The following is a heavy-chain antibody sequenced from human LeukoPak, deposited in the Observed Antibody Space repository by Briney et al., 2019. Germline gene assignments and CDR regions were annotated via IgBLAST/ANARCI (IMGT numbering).Heavy chain of an antibody. Sequence: PSETLSLTCTVSGGSISSYYWSWIRQPAGKGLEWIGRIYTSGSTNYNPSLKSRVTMSVDTSKNQFSLRLSSVTAADTAVYYCAREGIVVVPAATYYYYYGMDVWGQGITVTVSS. J-gene: IGHJ6*02. D-gene: IGHD2-2*01. V-gene: IGHV4-4*07. CDR2: IYTSGST. CDR1: GGSISSYY. CDR3: AREGIVVVPAATYYYYYGMDV.